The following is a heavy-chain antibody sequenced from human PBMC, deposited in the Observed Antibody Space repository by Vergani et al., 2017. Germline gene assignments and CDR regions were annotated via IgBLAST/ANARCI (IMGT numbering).Heavy chain of an antibody. CDR2: IYYSGST. J-gene: IGHJ6*02. CDR3: ARDRGIVGATTGGMDV. Sequence: VQLQESGPGLVKPSETLSLTCTVSGGSISSYYWSWIRQPPGKGLEWIGYIYYSGSTNYNPSLKSRVTIAVDTSKNQFSLKLSSVTAADTAVYYCARDRGIVGATTGGMDVWGQGTTVTVSS. V-gene: IGHV4-59*01. D-gene: IGHD1-26*01. CDR1: GGSISSYY.